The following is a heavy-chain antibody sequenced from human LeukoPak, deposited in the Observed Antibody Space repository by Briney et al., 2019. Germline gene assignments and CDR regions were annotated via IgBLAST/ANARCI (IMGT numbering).Heavy chain of an antibody. V-gene: IGHV1-46*01. CDR1: GYTFTSYY. Sequence: WASVKVSCKASGYTFTSYYMHWVRQAPGQGLEWMGIINPSGGSTSYAQKFQGGVTMTRDTSTSTVYMELSSLRSEDTAVYYCARAWPYYDILTGYYYFDYWGQGTLVTVSS. J-gene: IGHJ4*02. CDR3: ARAWPYYDILTGYYYFDY. CDR2: INPSGGST. D-gene: IGHD3-9*01.